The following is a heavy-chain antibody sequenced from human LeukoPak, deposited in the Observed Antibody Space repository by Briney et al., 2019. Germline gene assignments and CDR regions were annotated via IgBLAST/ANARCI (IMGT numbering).Heavy chain of an antibody. CDR3: ARDAEYYYYGMDV. Sequence: ASVKVSCKASGYTFTGYYMHWVRQAPGRGLEWMGWINPNSGGTNYAQKFQGRVTMTRDTSISTAYMELSRLRSDDTAVYYCARDAEYYYYGMDVWGQGTTVTVSS. J-gene: IGHJ6*02. CDR1: GYTFTGYY. V-gene: IGHV1-2*02. CDR2: INPNSGGT.